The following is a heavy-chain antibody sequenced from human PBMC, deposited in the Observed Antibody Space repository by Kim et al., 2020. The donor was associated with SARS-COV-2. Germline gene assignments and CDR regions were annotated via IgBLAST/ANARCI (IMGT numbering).Heavy chain of an antibody. CDR3: TREDYGSGSYNYYYYYGMDL. J-gene: IGHJ6*02. CDR1: GFTFGDYA. D-gene: IGHD3-10*01. V-gene: IGHV3-49*04. Sequence: GGSLRLSCTASGFTFGDYAMSWVRQAPGKGLEWVGFIRSKAYGGTTEYAASVQGRFTISRDDSKSIAYLQMNSLKTEDTAVYYCTREDYGSGSYNYYYYYGMDLWGQGTTVTVSS. CDR2: IRSKAYGGTT.